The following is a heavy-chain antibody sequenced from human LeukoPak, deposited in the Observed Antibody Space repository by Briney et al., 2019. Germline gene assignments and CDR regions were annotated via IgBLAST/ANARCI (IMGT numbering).Heavy chain of an antibody. V-gene: IGHV3-53*01. D-gene: IGHD3-22*01. CDR1: GFTVSSNY. J-gene: IGHJ4*02. CDR3: ARVQYTYYYDSSGSLYSYYSDY. Sequence: GGSLRLSCAASGFTVSSNYMSWVRQAPGKGLEWVSVIYSGGSTYYADSVKGRFTISRDNSKNTLYLQMNSLRAEDTAVYYCARVQYTYYYDSSGSLYSYYSDYWGQGTLVTVSS. CDR2: IYSGGST.